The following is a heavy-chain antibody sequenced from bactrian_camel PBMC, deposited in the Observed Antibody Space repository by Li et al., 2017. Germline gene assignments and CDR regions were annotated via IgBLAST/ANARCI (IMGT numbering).Heavy chain of an antibody. V-gene: IGHV3S53*01. D-gene: IGHD2*01. CDR1: EYASSTCS. CDR3: AAEILRCSVGTWDLRRGTDY. CDR2: IFSDDTI. Sequence: HVQLVESGGGLVQAGGSLRLSCKVSEYASSTCSMGCYRQAPGKERELVATIFSDDTIIYGESVNGRFTISRDNAKTTVYLQMDSLKPNDSAVYYCAAEILRCSVGTWDLRRGTDYWGQGTQVTVS. J-gene: IGHJ4*01.